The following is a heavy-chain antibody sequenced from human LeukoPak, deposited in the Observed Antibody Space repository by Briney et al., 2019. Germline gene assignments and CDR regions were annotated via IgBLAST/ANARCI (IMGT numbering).Heavy chain of an antibody. CDR1: GFTFSDYY. D-gene: IGHD4-23*01. Sequence: GGSLRLSCAASGFTFSDYYMSWIRQAPGKGLEWVSYISSSSSYTNYADSVKGRFTISRDNAKNSLYLQMNSLRAEDTAVYYCAREASVERWFDPWGQGTLVIVSS. V-gene: IGHV3-11*06. CDR2: ISSSSSYT. CDR3: AREASVERWFDP. J-gene: IGHJ5*02.